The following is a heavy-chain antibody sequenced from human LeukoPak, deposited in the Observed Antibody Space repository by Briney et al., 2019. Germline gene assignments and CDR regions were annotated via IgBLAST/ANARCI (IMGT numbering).Heavy chain of an antibody. V-gene: IGHV3-13*01. D-gene: IGHD3-10*02. Sequence: GGSLRLSCAASGFTFSTFDFHWVRQVTGKGLEWVSAIGTAFDTSYADSVKGRFTISRDNSKNTLFLQMNSLRAEDTAVYYCARDAPRLSSDAFDVWGQGTMVTVSS. CDR1: GFTFSTFD. CDR3: ARDAPRLSSDAFDV. CDR2: IGTAFDT. J-gene: IGHJ3*01.